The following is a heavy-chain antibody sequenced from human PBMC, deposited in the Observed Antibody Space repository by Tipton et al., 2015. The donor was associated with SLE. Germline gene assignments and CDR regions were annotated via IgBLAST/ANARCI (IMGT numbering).Heavy chain of an antibody. Sequence: LRLSCTVSGGSISSYYWSWIRQPPGKGLEWIGYIYYSGSTNYNPSLQSRVTISVDTSKNQFSLKLSSVTAADTAVYYCARDGAAAGTDAFDIWGQGTMVTVSS. CDR3: ARDGAAAGTDAFDI. D-gene: IGHD6-13*01. J-gene: IGHJ3*02. CDR2: IYYSGST. CDR1: GGSISSYY. V-gene: IGHV4-59*01.